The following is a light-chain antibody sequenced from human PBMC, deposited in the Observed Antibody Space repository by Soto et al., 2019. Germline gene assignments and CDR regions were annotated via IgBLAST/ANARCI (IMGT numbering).Light chain of an antibody. Sequence: DIQMTQSPSSLSASVGDRVTLTCRASQSISSYLNWYQQEPGKAPKLLIYAASTLQRGVPSKYTGSGAGTDFTLTISSLQTEDFANYYCQRTYSTPRTFGQGNKVEIK. CDR2: AAS. J-gene: IGKJ1*01. V-gene: IGKV1-39*01. CDR3: QRTYSTPRT. CDR1: QSISSY.